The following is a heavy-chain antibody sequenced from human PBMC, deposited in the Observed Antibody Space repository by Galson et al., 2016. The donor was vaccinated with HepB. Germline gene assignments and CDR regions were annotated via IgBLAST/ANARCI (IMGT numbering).Heavy chain of an antibody. CDR1: GGSVSSGNYY. CDR3: ATWGWWRSRFDY. CDR2: IYCSGST. Sequence: ETLSLTCTVSGGSVSSGNYYWSWIRRPPGKGLEWIGYIYCSGSTDYNPSLKSRVTISVDASKNQFSLNLSSVTPADTAVYYCATWGWWRSRFDYWGQGTLVTVSS. J-gene: IGHJ4*02. V-gene: IGHV4-61*01. D-gene: IGHD2-21*01.